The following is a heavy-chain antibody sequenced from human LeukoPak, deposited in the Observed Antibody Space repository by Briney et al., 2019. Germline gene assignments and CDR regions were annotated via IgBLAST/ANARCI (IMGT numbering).Heavy chain of an antibody. D-gene: IGHD2-15*01. CDR1: GFTFSSYW. V-gene: IGHV3-7*05. Sequence: GGSLRLSCAASGFTFSSYWMSWVRQAPGKGLEWGANIKPDGNEKYYVDSAKGRFTISRDGAKNSLYLQMNSLRADDTAMYYCATEPGCDKFDYWGQGALVTVSS. J-gene: IGHJ4*02. CDR2: IKPDGNEK. CDR3: ATEPGCDKFDY.